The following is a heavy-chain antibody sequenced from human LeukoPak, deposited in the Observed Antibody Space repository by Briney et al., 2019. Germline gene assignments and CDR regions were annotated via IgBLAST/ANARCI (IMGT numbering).Heavy chain of an antibody. CDR3: ARVVPYYYDSSGYYN. D-gene: IGHD3-22*01. J-gene: IGHJ4*02. Sequence: GGSLRLSCAASGFTVSSNYMSWVRQAPGKGLEWVSVIYSGGSTYYADSVKGRFTISRDNSKNTLYLQMNSLRAEDTAVYYCARVVPYYYDSSGYYNWGQGTLVTVSS. CDR2: IYSGGST. CDR1: GFTVSSNY. V-gene: IGHV3-66*01.